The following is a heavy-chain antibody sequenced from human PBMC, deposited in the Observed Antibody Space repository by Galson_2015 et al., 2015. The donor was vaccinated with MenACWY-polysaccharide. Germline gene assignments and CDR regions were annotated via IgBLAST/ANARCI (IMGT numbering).Heavy chain of an antibody. CDR3: ARDPRGARSSYFDN. V-gene: IGHV3-11*01. D-gene: IGHD3-10*01. J-gene: IGHJ4*02. CDR1: GFTFSDYY. CDR2: ISDSGSAI. Sequence: SLRLSCAASGFTFSDYYMHWIRQAPGKELEWVSYISDSGSAIYFADSVKGRFIISRDNAKNSLYLQMNSLRAEDTAVYFCARDPRGARSSYFDNWGQGILVTVSS.